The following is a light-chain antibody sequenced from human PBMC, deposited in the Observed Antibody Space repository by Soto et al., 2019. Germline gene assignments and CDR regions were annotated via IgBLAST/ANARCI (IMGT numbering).Light chain of an antibody. CDR3: ASHTTSLTWV. Sequence: QSALTQAASASGSPGQSITISCTGTSSDIGAYNHVSWYQQHPGKSPKVLIYEVSDRPSGMSNRFSGSKSGNTASLTISGLQAEDEADYYCASHTTSLTWVFGGGTKLTVL. V-gene: IGLV2-14*01. J-gene: IGLJ3*02. CDR2: EVS. CDR1: SSDIGAYNH.